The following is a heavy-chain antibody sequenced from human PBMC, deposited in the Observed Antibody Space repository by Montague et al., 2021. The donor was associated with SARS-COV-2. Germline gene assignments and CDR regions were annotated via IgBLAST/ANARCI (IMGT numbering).Heavy chain of an antibody. CDR1: GFTFSTFW. CDR3: ARGYDSSGYQY. D-gene: IGHD3-22*01. J-gene: IGHJ4*02. V-gene: IGHV3-7*05. CDR2: IKQDGSEK. Sequence: SLRLSCAASGFTFSTFWVTWVRQVPGKGLEWVANIKQDGSEKYYVDSVKGRFTISRDNAKNSLYLQLDSLRAEDTAVYYCARGYDSSGYQYWGQGTLVTVFS.